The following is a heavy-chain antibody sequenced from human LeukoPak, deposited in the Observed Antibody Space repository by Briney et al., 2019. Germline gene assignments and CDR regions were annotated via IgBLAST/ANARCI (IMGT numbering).Heavy chain of an antibody. CDR1: GFTFSSYW. Sequence: GGSLRLSCAASGFTFSSYWMHWVRQAPGKGLVGVSRINFDGSSTTYADSVKGRFTISRDNAKNTLYLQMNSLRVENTAVYYCARPLSSNCRIDPWGQGTLVTVSS. CDR2: INFDGSST. V-gene: IGHV3-74*01. J-gene: IGHJ5*02. D-gene: IGHD1-1*01. CDR3: ARPLSSNCRIDP.